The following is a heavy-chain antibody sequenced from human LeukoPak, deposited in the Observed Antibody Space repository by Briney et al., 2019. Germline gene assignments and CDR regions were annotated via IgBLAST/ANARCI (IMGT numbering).Heavy chain of an antibody. V-gene: IGHV3-30*04. Sequence: GGSLRLSCAASGFTFSSYAMHWVRQAPGKGLEWVAVISYDGSNKYYADSVKGRFTISRDNSKNTLYLEMNSLRAEDTAVYYCARDQGGVGYWGQGTLVTVSS. D-gene: IGHD3-16*01. J-gene: IGHJ4*02. CDR3: ARDQGGVGY. CDR2: ISYDGSNK. CDR1: GFTFSSYA.